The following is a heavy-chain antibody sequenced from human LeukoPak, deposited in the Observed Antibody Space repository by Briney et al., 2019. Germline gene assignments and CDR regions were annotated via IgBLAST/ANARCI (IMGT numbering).Heavy chain of an antibody. CDR1: GLSFSNYW. CDR3: ARDSEKFYFDSRGFLHAAY. CDR2: IKQDGSEK. J-gene: IGHJ4*02. D-gene: IGHD3-22*01. V-gene: IGHV3-7*01. Sequence: GGSLRLSCAASGLSFSNYWMSWVRQVPGKGLEWVASIKQDGSEKYYMDSAKGRFTVSRDNRKDSLYLQMNSLRTEDTAIYYCARDSEKFYFDSRGFLHAAYWGQGTLVTVFS.